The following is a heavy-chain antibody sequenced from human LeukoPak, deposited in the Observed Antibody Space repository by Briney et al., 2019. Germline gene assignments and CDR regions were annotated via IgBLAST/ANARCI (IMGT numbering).Heavy chain of an antibody. J-gene: IGHJ5*02. CDR2: ISGSGGST. CDR1: GFTFSSYA. CDR3: AKDRGYCSSTSCSLNWFDP. D-gene: IGHD2-2*01. V-gene: IGHV3-23*01. Sequence: GGSLRHSCAASGFTFSSYAMSWVRQAPGKGLEWVSAISGSGGSTYYADSVKGRFTISRDNSKNTLYLQMNSLRAEDTAVYYCAKDRGYCSSTSCSLNWFDPWGQGTLVTVSS.